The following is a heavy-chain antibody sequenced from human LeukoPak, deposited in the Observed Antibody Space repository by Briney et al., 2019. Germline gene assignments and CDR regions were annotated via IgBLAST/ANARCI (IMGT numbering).Heavy chain of an antibody. CDR1: GGSISGTNW. Sequence: SETLSLTCGVSGGSISGTNWWSWVRQPPGQGLEWIGEISLAGQTNYNPSLNGRVTMSLDKSSNQLSLHLTSVTAADTAVYYCARTRRSGMAARLLAYAMDVWGQGTTVTVSS. CDR3: ARTRRSGMAARLLAYAMDV. V-gene: IGHV4/OR15-8*02. CDR2: ISLAGQT. J-gene: IGHJ6*02. D-gene: IGHD1-26*01.